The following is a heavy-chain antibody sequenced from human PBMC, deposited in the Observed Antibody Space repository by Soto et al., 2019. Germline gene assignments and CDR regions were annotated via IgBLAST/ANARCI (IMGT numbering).Heavy chain of an antibody. CDR2: ISYDGSNK. CDR1: GFTFSSYG. J-gene: IGHJ4*02. Sequence: QVQLVESGGGVVQPGRSLRLSCAASGFTFSSYGMHWVRQAPGKGLEWVAVISYDGSNKYYADSVKGRFTISRDNSKNTLYLQMNSLRAEDTAVYYCAKDWWRIQLWYALDYWGQGTLVTVSS. V-gene: IGHV3-30*18. D-gene: IGHD5-18*01. CDR3: AKDWWRIQLWYALDY.